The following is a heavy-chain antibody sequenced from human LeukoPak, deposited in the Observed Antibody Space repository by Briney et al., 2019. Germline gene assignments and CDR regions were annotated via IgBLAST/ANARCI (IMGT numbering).Heavy chain of an antibody. D-gene: IGHD3-10*01. CDR1: GGSFSGYY. Sequence: SETLSLTCAVYGGSFSGYYWSWIRQPPGKGLEWMGEINHSGSTNYNPPLKSRATISVDTYKNQFSLKLSSVTAADTAVYYCARERAYGSGSYYRYYYYYMDVWGKGTTVTVSS. CDR3: ARERAYGSGSYYRYYYYYMDV. J-gene: IGHJ6*03. CDR2: INHSGST. V-gene: IGHV4-34*01.